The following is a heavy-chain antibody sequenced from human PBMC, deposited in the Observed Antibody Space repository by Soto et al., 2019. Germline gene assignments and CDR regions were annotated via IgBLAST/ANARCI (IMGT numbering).Heavy chain of an antibody. CDR1: GFTFSNAW. J-gene: IGHJ4*02. V-gene: IGHV3-15*07. Sequence: GGSLRLSCAASGFTFSNAWINWVRQAPGKGLEWVGRVKSKTHGGTTDFAASVKGRFAISRDDSISMAFMRMNSLKIEDTAVYYCARHYDCSGGSCYGWGSSYFDYWGQGTLVTVSS. CDR3: ARHYDCSGGSCYGWGSSYFDY. D-gene: IGHD2-15*01. CDR2: VKSKTHGGTT.